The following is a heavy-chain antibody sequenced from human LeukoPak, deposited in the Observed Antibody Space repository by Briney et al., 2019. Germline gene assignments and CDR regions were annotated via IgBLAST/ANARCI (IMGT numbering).Heavy chain of an antibody. CDR1: GYTLTELS. V-gene: IGHV1-24*01. Sequence: ASVKVSCKVSGYTLTELSMHWVRQAPGKGLEWMGGFDPEDGETIYAQKFQGRVTMTEDTSTDTAYMELSSLRSEDTAVFYCATDYGIVGTTTNAFVIWGQGTMVTVSS. CDR3: ATDYGIVGTTTNAFVI. CDR2: FDPEDGET. J-gene: IGHJ3*02. D-gene: IGHD1-26*01.